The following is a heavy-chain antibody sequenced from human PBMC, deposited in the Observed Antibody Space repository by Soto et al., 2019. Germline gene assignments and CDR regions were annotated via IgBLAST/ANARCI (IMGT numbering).Heavy chain of an antibody. Sequence: QVQLVQSGAEVKKPGASVKVSCKASGYTFTAYTVHWVRQAPGQRLEWMGWINYGNGNTKYSQKSQRRVTITRDTSASTAYMELSSLRSEDTAVYYCARSTYYDFWSGYLDNWFDPWGQGTLVTVSS. D-gene: IGHD3-3*01. J-gene: IGHJ5*02. CDR3: ARSTYYDFWSGYLDNWFDP. V-gene: IGHV1-3*01. CDR1: GYTFTAYT. CDR2: INYGNGNT.